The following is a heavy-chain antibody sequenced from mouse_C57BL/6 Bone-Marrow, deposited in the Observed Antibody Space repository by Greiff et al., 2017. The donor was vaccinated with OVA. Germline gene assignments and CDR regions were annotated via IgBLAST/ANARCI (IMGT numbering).Heavy chain of an antibody. CDR3: VRHHIWSAY. CDR1: GFSFNTYA. Sequence: EVQVVESGGGLVQPKGSLKLSCAASGFSFNTYAMNWVRQAPGKGLEWVARIRSKSNNYATYYADSVKDRFTISRDDSESMLYLQMNNLKTEDTAMYYCVRHHIWSAYWGQGTLVTVSA. V-gene: IGHV10-1*01. CDR2: IRSKSNNYAT. J-gene: IGHJ3*01. D-gene: IGHD1-1*02.